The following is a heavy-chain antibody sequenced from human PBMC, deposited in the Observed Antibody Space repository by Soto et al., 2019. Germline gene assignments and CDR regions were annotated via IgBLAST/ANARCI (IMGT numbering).Heavy chain of an antibody. CDR2: IKQDGNEK. CDR3: ARGSIAAAGAEYFQH. J-gene: IGHJ1*01. D-gene: IGHD6-13*01. CDR1: GFTFSSYW. Sequence: GGSLRLSCAASGFTFSSYWMSWVRQAPGKGLEWVANIKQDGNEKYYVDSVKGRFTISRDNAKNSLYLQMNSLRAEDTAVYYCARGSIAAAGAEYFQHWGQGTLVTVSS. V-gene: IGHV3-7*03.